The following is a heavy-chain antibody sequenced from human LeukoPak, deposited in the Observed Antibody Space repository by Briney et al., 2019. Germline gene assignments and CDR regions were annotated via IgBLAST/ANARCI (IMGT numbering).Heavy chain of an antibody. J-gene: IGHJ6*03. CDR2: ITGDGGST. V-gene: IGHV3-43D*03. CDR1: GFTFADNA. Sequence: GGSLRLSCAASGFTFADNAMHWVRQASGKGQEWVSHITGDGGSTNYADSVEGRFTISRDHRENSVYLQMNSLRPEDTALYYCSKDRAARGRGNYFYMDVWGKGTTVTGSS. CDR3: SKDRAARGRGNYFYMDV. D-gene: IGHD2/OR15-2a*01.